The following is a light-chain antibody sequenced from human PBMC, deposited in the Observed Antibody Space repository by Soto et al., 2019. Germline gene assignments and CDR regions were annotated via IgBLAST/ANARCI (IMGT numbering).Light chain of an antibody. CDR2: DVS. CDR1: QGISRC. Sequence: DIQMTQSPSTLSASVGERVTIACRASQGISRCLAWYQQKPRKAPKILLFDVSSLDSRVPSRFSGSRSGTEFILIISGVQPDDFGTYYCRQYNAYPITFGQGTRMEIK. V-gene: IGKV1-5*01. CDR3: RQYNAYPIT. J-gene: IGKJ5*01.